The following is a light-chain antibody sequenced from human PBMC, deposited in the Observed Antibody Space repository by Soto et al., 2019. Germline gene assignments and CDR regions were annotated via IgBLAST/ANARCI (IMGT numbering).Light chain of an antibody. V-gene: IGLV4-69*01. CDR1: SGHSSYA. CDR2: LNSDGSH. J-gene: IGLJ2*01. Sequence: QLVLTQSPSASASLGASVKLTCTQSSGHSSYAIAWHQQQPETGPRYLMKLNSDGSHNKGDGIPDRFSGSSSGAERYLTISSLQSEDEADYYCQTWGTGFSVVFGGGTKLTVL. CDR3: QTWGTGFSVV.